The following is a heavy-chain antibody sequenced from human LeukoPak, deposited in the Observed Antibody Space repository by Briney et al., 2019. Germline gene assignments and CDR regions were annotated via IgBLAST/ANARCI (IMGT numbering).Heavy chain of an antibody. CDR2: ITSRSSSI. V-gene: IGHV3-48*02. D-gene: IGHD3-10*01. CDR1: GFTFSNYN. Sequence: GGSLRLSCAASGFTFSNYNMNWVRQAPGKGLEWVSYITSRSSSIYHADSAKGRFTISRDNAQNSLYLQMNSLRDEDTAVYYCARDSRFGKLLIPYFDYWGQGTLVTVSS. CDR3: ARDSRFGKLLIPYFDY. J-gene: IGHJ4*02.